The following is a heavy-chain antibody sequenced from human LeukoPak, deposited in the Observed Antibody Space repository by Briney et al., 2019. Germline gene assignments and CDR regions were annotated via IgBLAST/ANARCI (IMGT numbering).Heavy chain of an antibody. CDR3: AREGGVNYYDLDYFDY. CDR2: ISSSGGTI. J-gene: IGHJ4*02. D-gene: IGHD3-22*01. Sequence: GGSLRLSCVGSGFTFSTYEMTWVRQAPGKGLESVSYISSSGGTIYYADSVKGRFAISRDNAKNSLYLQMNSLRAEDTAVYYCAREGGVNYYDLDYFDYWGQGSLITVSS. CDR1: GFTFSTYE. V-gene: IGHV3-48*03.